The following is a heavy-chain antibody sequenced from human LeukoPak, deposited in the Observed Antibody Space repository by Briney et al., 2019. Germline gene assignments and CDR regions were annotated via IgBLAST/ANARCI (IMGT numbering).Heavy chain of an antibody. CDR2: INPNSGGT. Sequence: ASVKVSCKASGYTFTGYYMHWVRQAPGQGLEWMGWINPNSGGTNYAQKFQGRVTMTRDTSISTAYMELSRLRSDDTAVYYCARGSGGMVSDFGSGNWFDPWGQGTLVTVSS. CDR3: ARGSGGMVSDFGSGNWFDP. CDR1: GYTFTGYY. D-gene: IGHD5-18*01. J-gene: IGHJ5*02. V-gene: IGHV1-2*02.